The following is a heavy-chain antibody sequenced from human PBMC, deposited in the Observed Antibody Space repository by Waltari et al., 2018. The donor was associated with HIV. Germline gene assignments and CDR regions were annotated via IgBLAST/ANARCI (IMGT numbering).Heavy chain of an antibody. D-gene: IGHD3-10*01. Sequence: QVQLQQWGAGLLKPSETLSLTCAVYGGSFTEYYWTWIRPPPGRGLEWSGEINHGGLANYNPSLKRRVTMSVDASKNQFSLRLTSVTVADTAVFYCARVSRYYYDSTTYYKFDPWGQGTLVTVSS. CDR1: GGSFTEYY. CDR2: INHGGLA. CDR3: ARVSRYYYDSTTYYKFDP. J-gene: IGHJ5*02. V-gene: IGHV4-34*02.